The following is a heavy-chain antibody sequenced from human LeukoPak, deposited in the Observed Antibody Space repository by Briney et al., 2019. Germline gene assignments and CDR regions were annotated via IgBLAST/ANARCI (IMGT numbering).Heavy chain of an antibody. CDR2: IYSDGST. V-gene: IGHV3-53*05. Sequence: GGSLRLSCAASGFTVSTNYMSWVRQAPGKKLEWVSDIYSDGSTFYADSVKGRFTISRDNSKNTLYLQMNSLRAEDTAVYYCANSQTLDYWGQGTLVTVSS. J-gene: IGHJ4*02. CDR1: GFTVSTNY. CDR3: ANSQTLDY.